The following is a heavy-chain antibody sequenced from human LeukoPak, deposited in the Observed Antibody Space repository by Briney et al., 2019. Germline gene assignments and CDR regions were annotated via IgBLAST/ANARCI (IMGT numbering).Heavy chain of an antibody. CDR3: ARVRGIAAAAPFDY. CDR2: ISSSSSYI. J-gene: IGHJ4*02. V-gene: IGHV3-21*01. Sequence: GVSLRLSCAASGFTFSSYSMNWVRQAPGKELEWVSSISSSSSYIYYADSVKGRFTISRDNAKHSLYLQMNSLRAEDTAVYYCARVRGIAAAAPFDYWGQGTLVTVSS. CDR1: GFTFSSYS. D-gene: IGHD6-13*01.